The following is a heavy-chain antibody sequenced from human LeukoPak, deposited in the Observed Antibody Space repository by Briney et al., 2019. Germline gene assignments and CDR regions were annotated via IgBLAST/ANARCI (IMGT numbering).Heavy chain of an antibody. J-gene: IGHJ4*02. CDR2: ISYDGSNK. CDR3: AKAHFFRNSGYDYGDY. CDR1: GFTFSSYG. Sequence: GGSLRLSCAASGFTFSSYGMHWVRQAPGKGLEWVAVISYDGSNKYYADSVKGRFTISRDNSKNTLYLQMNSLRAEDTAVYYCAKAHFFRNSGYDYGDYWGQGTLVTVSS. D-gene: IGHD5-12*01. V-gene: IGHV3-30*18.